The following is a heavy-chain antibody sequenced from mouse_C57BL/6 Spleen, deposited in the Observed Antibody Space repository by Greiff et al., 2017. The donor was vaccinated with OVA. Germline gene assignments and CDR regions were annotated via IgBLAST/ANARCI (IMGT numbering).Heavy chain of an antibody. CDR1: GYTFTSYW. J-gene: IGHJ2*01. D-gene: IGHD1-1*01. CDR3: ARSPYYYGSTYYFDY. CDR2: IDPSDSET. Sequence: QVQLKQPGAELVRPGSSVKLSCKASGYTFTSYWMHWVKQRPIQGLEWIGNIDPSDSETHYNQKFKDKATLTVDKSSSTAYMQLSSLTSEDSAVYDCARSPYYYGSTYYFDYWGQGTTLTVSS. V-gene: IGHV1-52*01.